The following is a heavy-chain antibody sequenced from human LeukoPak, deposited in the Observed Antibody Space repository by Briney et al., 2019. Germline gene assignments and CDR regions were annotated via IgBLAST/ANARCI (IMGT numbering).Heavy chain of an antibody. CDR2: IYYSGSS. CDR1: GGSISSYY. J-gene: IGHJ4*02. V-gene: IGHV4-59*01. Sequence: KPSETLSLTCTVSGGSISSYYWSWIRQPPRKGLEWIGYIYYSGSSNYNPSLKSRVTISVDTSKKQFSLRLTSVTAADTAVYFCARSFYGTVMAFDYWGQGTLVTVSS. D-gene: IGHD5-18*01. CDR3: ARSFYGTVMAFDY.